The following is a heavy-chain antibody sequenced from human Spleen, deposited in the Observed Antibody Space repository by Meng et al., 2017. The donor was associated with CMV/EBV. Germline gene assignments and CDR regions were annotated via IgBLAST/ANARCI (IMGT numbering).Heavy chain of an antibody. CDR2: VYNSGST. J-gene: IGHJ3*02. D-gene: IGHD6-19*01. CDR3: ARAGRSGWNDAFDI. Sequence: SGASVSSGNYYWSWIRQPPGKGLEWVGYVYNSGSTDYNPSLKSRVTISLDTSKTQFSLRLSSVTAADTAVYYCARAGRSGWNDAFDIWGQGTTVTVSS. V-gene: IGHV4-61*01. CDR1: GASVSSGNYY.